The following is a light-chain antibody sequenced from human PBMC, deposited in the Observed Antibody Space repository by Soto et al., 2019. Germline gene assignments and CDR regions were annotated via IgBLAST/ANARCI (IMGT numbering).Light chain of an antibody. J-gene: IGLJ1*01. CDR1: STDFVSYNR. V-gene: IGLV2-18*01. CDR2: EAS. Sequence: QSGLTQPPSVSGSPGQSVTISCTGTSTDFVSYNRVSWYQQPPGTAPKLIIYEASNRPSGVPDRFSGSKSGNTASLTISGLQAADEADYYCSLYTSENTYVFGTGTKVTLL. CDR3: SLYTSENTYV.